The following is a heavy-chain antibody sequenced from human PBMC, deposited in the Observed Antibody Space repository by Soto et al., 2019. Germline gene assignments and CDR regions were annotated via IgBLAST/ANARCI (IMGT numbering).Heavy chain of an antibody. CDR2: IIPIFGTA. J-gene: IGHJ4*02. D-gene: IGHD3-22*01. Sequence: QVQLVQSGAEVKKPGSSVKVSCKASGGTFSSYAISWVRQAPGQGLEWMGGIIPIFGTANYAQKFQGRVTITADESTSIAYMELSSLRSEDTAVYYCARDLSSGYKYYFDYWGQGTLVTVSS. CDR3: ARDLSSGYKYYFDY. V-gene: IGHV1-69*01. CDR1: GGTFSSYA.